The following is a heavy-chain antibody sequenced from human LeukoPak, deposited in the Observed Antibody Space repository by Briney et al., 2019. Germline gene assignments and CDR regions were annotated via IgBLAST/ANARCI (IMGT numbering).Heavy chain of an antibody. D-gene: IGHD1-1*01. J-gene: IGHJ6*03. CDR1: GFTFSSYG. V-gene: IGHV3-33*06. CDR2: IWYGGSNK. CDR3: AKGNNWNSSPHYYYYYMDV. Sequence: GGSLRLSCAASGFTFSSYGMHWVRQAPGKGLEWVAVIWYGGSNKYYADSVKGRFTISRDNSKNTLYLQMNSLRAEDTAVYYCAKGNNWNSSPHYYYYYMDVWGKGTTVTVSS.